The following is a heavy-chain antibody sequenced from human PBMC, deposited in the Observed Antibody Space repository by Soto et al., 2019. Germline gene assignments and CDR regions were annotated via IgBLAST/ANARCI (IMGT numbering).Heavy chain of an antibody. J-gene: IGHJ6*02. CDR2: IIPIFGTA. D-gene: IGHD6-13*01. CDR1: GGTFSSYA. V-gene: IGHV1-69*13. CDR3: ARVYSSSWYVNYYGMDV. Sequence: SVKVSCKASGGTFSSYAISWVRQAPGQGLEWMGGIIPIFGTANYAQKFQGRVTITADESTSTAYMELSSLRSEDTAVYYCARVYSSSWYVNYYGMDVWGQGTTVTVSS.